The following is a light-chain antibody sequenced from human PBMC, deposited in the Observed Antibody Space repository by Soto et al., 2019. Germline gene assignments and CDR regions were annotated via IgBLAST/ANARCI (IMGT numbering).Light chain of an antibody. Sequence: DIQMTQSPSSLSASVGDRVTITCRASQSISSYLNWYQQKPGKAPKLLIYAASSLQSGVPSRFSGSGSGTDFNLTINSLQPEDFATYLCQQSFTTPLTFGGGTKVDIK. CDR1: QSISSY. CDR2: AAS. V-gene: IGKV1-39*01. CDR3: QQSFTTPLT. J-gene: IGKJ4*01.